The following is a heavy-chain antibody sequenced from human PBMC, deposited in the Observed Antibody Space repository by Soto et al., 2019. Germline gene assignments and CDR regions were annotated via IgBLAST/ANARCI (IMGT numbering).Heavy chain of an antibody. CDR2: INQDGSER. CDR1: GFTFSTYW. J-gene: IGHJ4*02. D-gene: IGHD3-16*01. CDR3: VCGGNFFVY. V-gene: IGHV3-7*01. Sequence: EVQLVESGGGLVQPGGSLRLSCAASGFTFSTYWMTWVRQPPGKGLVWVASINQDGSERYYVDSVRGRFTISRDNAKNSLYLQMNSLRAEDTAVYYCVCGGNFFVYWGQGTLVTVSP.